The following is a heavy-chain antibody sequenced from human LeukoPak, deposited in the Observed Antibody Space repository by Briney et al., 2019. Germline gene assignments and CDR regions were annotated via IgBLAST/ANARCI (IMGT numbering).Heavy chain of an antibody. J-gene: IGHJ4*02. V-gene: IGHV4-34*01. CDR3: ARRSGWYSRDFDY. Sequence: PSETLSLTCAVYGGSFSGYYWSWIRQPPGKGLEWIGEINHSGSTNYNPSLKSRVTISVDTSKNQFSLKLSSVTAADTAVYYCARRSGWYSRDFDYWGQGTPVTVSS. CDR1: GGSFSGYY. D-gene: IGHD6-19*01. CDR2: INHSGST.